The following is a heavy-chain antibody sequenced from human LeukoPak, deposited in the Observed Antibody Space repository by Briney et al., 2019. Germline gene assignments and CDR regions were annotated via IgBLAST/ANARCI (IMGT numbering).Heavy chain of an antibody. CDR1: GFTFSSYG. D-gene: IGHD1-26*01. CDR3: ARGGSGSYYVFDFDY. Sequence: PGRSLRLSCAASGFTFSSYGMHWVRQAPGKGLEWVAVISYDGSNKYYADSVKGRFTISRDNSKNTLYLQMNSLRAEDTAVYYCARGGSGSYYVFDFDYWGQGTLVTVSS. J-gene: IGHJ4*02. V-gene: IGHV3-30*03. CDR2: ISYDGSNK.